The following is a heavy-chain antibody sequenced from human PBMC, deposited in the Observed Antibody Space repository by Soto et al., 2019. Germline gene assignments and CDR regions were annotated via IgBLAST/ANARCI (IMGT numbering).Heavy chain of an antibody. J-gene: IGHJ6*02. CDR3: ARESEGITGTTHYYYGMDV. Sequence: PGGSLRLSCAASGFTFSSYGMHWVRQAPGKGLEWVAVIWYDGSNKYYADSMKGRFTISRDNSKNTLYLQMNSLRAEDTAVYYCARESEGITGTTHYYYGMDVWGQGTTVTVSS. CDR2: IWYDGSNK. D-gene: IGHD1-7*01. CDR1: GFTFSSYG. V-gene: IGHV3-33*01.